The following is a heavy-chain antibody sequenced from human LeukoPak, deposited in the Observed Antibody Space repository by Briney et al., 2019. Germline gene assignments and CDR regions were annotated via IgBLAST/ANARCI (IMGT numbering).Heavy chain of an antibody. CDR2: INYGGTT. V-gene: IGHV4-39*01. J-gene: IGHJ4*02. Sequence: SETLSLTCTVSGGSISSSNYYWSWIRQPPGRELEWIASINYGGTTYYNPSLKSRVTISVDTSKNQFSLRLSSVTAADTAVYLCARYVVSGSGRYYFDYWGQGSLVTVSS. D-gene: IGHD3-10*01. CDR3: ARYVVSGSGRYYFDY. CDR1: GGSISSSNYY.